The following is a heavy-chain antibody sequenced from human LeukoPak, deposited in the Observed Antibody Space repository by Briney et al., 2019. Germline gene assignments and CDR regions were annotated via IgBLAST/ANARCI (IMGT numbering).Heavy chain of an antibody. V-gene: IGHV3-66*01. CDR3: ARGMTTELPFDP. D-gene: IGHD4-11*01. J-gene: IGHJ5*02. CDR2: IYSGGST. Sequence: GGSLRLSCSASRFTINSNYMSXXXQAPGKGLEWVSVIYSGGSTYYADSVKGRFTISREKSKNTLYLQMNSLRAEDTAVYYCARGMTTELPFDPWGQGTLVTVSS. CDR1: RFTINSNY.